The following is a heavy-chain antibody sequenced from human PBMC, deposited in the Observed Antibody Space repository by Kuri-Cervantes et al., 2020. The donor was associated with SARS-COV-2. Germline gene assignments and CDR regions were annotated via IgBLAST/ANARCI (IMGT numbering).Heavy chain of an antibody. Sequence: GESLKISCAASGFTFGNYAMHWVRQAPGKGLEWVAIISYDGTTLYQNSVKGRFTISRDNSKNTLYLQMNSLRAEDTAVYYCARGLTITMIVVVEVGGADYWGQGTLVTCYS. V-gene: IGHV3-30*04. CDR3: ARGLTITMIVVVEVGGADY. J-gene: IGHJ4*02. CDR2: ISYDGTTL. CDR1: GFTFGNYA. D-gene: IGHD3-22*01.